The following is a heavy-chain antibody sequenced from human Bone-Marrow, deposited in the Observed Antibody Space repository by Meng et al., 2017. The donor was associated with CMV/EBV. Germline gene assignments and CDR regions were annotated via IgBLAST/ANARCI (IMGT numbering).Heavy chain of an antibody. V-gene: IGHV3-48*03. Sequence: GESLKISCAASGLTFNTYEMNWVRQAPGKGLEWVSHISTSGKTIYYADSVKGRFTISRDNAKNSLYLQLNSLRAEDTAVYYCARRYCSSTSCLIDYWGQGTLVTVSS. J-gene: IGHJ4*02. CDR3: ARRYCSSTSCLIDY. CDR2: ISTSGKTI. CDR1: GLTFNTYE. D-gene: IGHD2-2*01.